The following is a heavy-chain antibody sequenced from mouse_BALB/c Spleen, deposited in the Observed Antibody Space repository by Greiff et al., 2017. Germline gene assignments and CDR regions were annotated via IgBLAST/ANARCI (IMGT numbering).Heavy chain of an antibody. J-gene: IGHJ4*01. D-gene: IGHD2-4*01. CDR1: GFNIKDTY. Sequence: EVQLVESGAELVKPGASVKLSCTASGFNIKDTYMHWVKQRPEQGLEWIGRIDPANGNTKYDPKFQGKATITADTSSNTAYLQLSSLTSEDTAVYYCARRLRRGDYAMDYWGQGTSVTVSS. CDR3: ARRLRRGDYAMDY. CDR2: IDPANGNT. V-gene: IGHV14-3*02.